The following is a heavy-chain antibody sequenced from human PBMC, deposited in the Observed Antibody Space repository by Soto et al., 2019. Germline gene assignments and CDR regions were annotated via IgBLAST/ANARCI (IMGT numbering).Heavy chain of an antibody. CDR3: ATAPGYWGSAPLDF. CDR1: GLTFSDAW. V-gene: IGHV3-15*07. Sequence: DVQLVESGGGLVKPGGSLRLSCVASGLTFSDAWMNWLRQVPGKGPEWVARIRSQSDGGTRDYTAPVNGRFTISRDDSKSTLYLQMNSLKTDDPAIYYWATAPGYWGSAPLDFWGQGTLVTVSS. D-gene: IGHD7-27*01. CDR2: IRSQSDGGTR. J-gene: IGHJ4*02.